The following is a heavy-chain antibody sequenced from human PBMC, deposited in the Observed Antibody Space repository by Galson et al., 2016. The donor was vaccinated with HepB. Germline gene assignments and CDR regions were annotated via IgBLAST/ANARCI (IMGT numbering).Heavy chain of an antibody. CDR1: GGSISSGGYY. CDR3: ARDKNERGYSYGHFDY. J-gene: IGHJ4*02. CDR2: IHYSGST. D-gene: IGHD5-18*01. V-gene: IGHV4-31*03. Sequence: TLSLTCTVSGGSISSGGYYWSWIRQHPGQGLEWIGYIHYSGSTYYNPSLESRVSQSVDTSTNQFSRKLSAVTAADTAVYYCARDKNERGYSYGHFDYWGQGALVTVSS.